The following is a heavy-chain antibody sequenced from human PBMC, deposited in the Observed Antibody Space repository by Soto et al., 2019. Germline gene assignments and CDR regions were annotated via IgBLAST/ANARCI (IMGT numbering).Heavy chain of an antibody. CDR2: ISGSGGST. CDR3: VKALAPGNLFDYYYYYMDV. CDR1: GFTFSSYA. J-gene: IGHJ6*03. D-gene: IGHD3-16*01. V-gene: IGHV3-23*01. Sequence: GGSLRLSCAASGFTFSSYAMSWVRQAPGKGLEWVSAISGSGGSTYYADSVKGRFTISRDNSKNTLYLQMNSLRAEDTAVYYCVKALAPGNLFDYYYYYMDVWGKGTTVTVSS.